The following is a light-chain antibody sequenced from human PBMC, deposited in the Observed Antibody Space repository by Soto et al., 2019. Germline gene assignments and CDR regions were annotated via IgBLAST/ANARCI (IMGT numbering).Light chain of an antibody. J-gene: IGKJ5*01. V-gene: IGKV3-20*01. CDR3: QQYGSSPVT. Sequence: EIVLTQSTGTLSLSPGERATLSCRASQSVSSTYLAWYQQKPGQPPRLLIYGASSMATGIPDRFSGSGSGTDFTLTITRLESADFAVYYCQQYGSSPVTFGQGTRLDIK. CDR2: GAS. CDR1: QSVSSTY.